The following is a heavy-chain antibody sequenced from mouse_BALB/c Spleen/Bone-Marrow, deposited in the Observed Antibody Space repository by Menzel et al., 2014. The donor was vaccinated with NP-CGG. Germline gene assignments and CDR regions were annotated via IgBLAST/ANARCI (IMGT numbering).Heavy chain of an antibody. CDR2: ICGDGTN. D-gene: IGHD2-10*02. CDR3: ARDHRYGNYEGAMDC. V-gene: IGHV2-6-7*01. Sequence: QVQLQQSGPGLVAPSQSLSITCTASGFSLNGYGVNWVRQPPGKGLEWLGMICGDGTNNHNSSLKSRLSISKDNSKSQVFLKMNSLQTDDRARYYCARDHRYGNYEGAMDCWGRGTSVTVSS. J-gene: IGHJ4*01. CDR1: GFSLNGYG.